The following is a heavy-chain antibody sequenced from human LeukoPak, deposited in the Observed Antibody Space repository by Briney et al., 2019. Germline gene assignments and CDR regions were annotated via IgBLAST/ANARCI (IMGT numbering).Heavy chain of an antibody. Sequence: LGGSLRLSCAASGFTFSSYEMNWVRQASGKGLEWVSYISSSGSTIYYADSVKGRFTISRDNSKNSLYLQMNSLRTEDTALYYCAKEGQQLEFDYWGQGTLVTVSS. J-gene: IGHJ4*02. CDR1: GFTFSSYE. CDR3: AKEGQQLEFDY. CDR2: ISSSGSTI. D-gene: IGHD6-13*01. V-gene: IGHV3-48*03.